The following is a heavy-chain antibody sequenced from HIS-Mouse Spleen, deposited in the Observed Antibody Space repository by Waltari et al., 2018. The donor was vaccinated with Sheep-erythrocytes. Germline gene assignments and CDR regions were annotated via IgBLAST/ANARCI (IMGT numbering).Heavy chain of an antibody. V-gene: IGHV3-21*01. J-gene: IGHJ3*02. CDR3: ARDTGTDAFDI. CDR2: ISSSSSYI. Sequence: LEWVSSISSSSSYIYYADSVKGRFTISRDNAKNSLYLQMNSLRAEDTAVYYCARDTGTDAFDIWGQGTMVTVSP. D-gene: IGHD1-1*01.